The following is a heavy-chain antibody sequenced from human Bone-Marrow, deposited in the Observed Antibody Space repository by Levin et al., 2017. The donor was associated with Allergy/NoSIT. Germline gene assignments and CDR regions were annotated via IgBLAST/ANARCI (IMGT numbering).Heavy chain of an antibody. V-gene: IGHV4-39*02. CDR3: ARKGDRSTNDAFDT. Sequence: SQTLSLTCSVSGGSVSNTNYYWGWLRQPPGKSLEWIASIYYSGTTYYNPSLKSRVTISVDTSKDHFSLKVTSVTAADTGVYFCARKGDRSTNDAFDTWGQGTMITVSS. J-gene: IGHJ3*02. D-gene: IGHD2-15*01. CDR1: GGSVSNTNYY. CDR2: IYYSGTT.